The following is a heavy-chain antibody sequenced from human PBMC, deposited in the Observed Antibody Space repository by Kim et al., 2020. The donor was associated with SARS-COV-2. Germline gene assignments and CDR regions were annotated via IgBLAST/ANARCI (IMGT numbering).Heavy chain of an antibody. CDR2: INTNTGNP. V-gene: IGHV7-4-1*02. CDR1: GYTFTSYA. D-gene: IGHD2-15*01. Sequence: ASVKVSCKASGYTFTSYAMNWVRQAPGQGLEWMGWINTNTGNPTYAQGFTGRFVFSLDTSVSTAYLQISSLKAEDTAVYYCARDSELVALCLVPTRNCSGGSGDGLVTHYYFYFYMGVWGKGTTVTVSS. J-gene: IGHJ6*03. CDR3: ARDSELVALCLVPTRNCSGGSGDGLVTHYYFYFYMGV.